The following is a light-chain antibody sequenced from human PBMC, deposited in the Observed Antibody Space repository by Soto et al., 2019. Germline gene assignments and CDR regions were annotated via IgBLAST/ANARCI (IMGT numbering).Light chain of an antibody. CDR1: SSDVGGYNY. V-gene: IGLV2-11*01. Sequence: QSALTQPRSVSGSPGQSVTISCTGTSSDVGGYNYVSWYQQHPDKAPKLMIYDVTKRPLGVPDRLSGSKSGNTASLIISGLQAEDEADYYCCSYAGSDFYVFGTGTKVTVL. CDR3: CSYAGSDFYV. CDR2: DVT. J-gene: IGLJ1*01.